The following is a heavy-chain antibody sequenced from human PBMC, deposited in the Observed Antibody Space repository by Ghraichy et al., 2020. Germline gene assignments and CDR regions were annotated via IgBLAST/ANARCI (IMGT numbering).Heavy chain of an antibody. CDR2: ISSSSSYL. CDR3: ARDYGGNSGY. V-gene: IGHV3-21*01. J-gene: IGHJ4*02. D-gene: IGHD4-23*01. Sequence: LSLTCAVSGFTLSSYAMNWVRQAPGKGLEWVSSISSSSSYLYYADSVKGRFTISRDNAKNSLHLEMNSLRAEDTAVYYCARDYGGNSGYWGQGSLVTISS. CDR1: GFTLSSYA.